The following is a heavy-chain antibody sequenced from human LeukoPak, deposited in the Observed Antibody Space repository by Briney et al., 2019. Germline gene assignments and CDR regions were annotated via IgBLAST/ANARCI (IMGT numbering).Heavy chain of an antibody. CDR3: AIRYYDSSGYYFDY. CDR1: GGSISSYY. V-gene: IGHV4-59*01. J-gene: IGHJ4*02. D-gene: IGHD3-22*01. CDR2: IYYSGST. Sequence: PSETLSLTCTVSGGSISSYYWSWIRQPLGKGLEWIGYIYYSGSTNYNPSLKSRVTISVDTSKNQFSLKLSSVTAADTAVYYCAIRYYDSSGYYFDYWGQGTLVTVSS.